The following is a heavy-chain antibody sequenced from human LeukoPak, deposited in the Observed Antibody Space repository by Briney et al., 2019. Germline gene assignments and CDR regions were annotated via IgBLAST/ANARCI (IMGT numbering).Heavy chain of an antibody. CDR3: ARGPLAYCGGDCYHDY. CDR2: IKTDGSEK. CDR1: GFTFSNYW. Sequence: GGSLRLSCAASGFTFSNYWMSWVRQAPGKGLEWVANIKTDGSEKYYVDSVKGRFTISRVNAKNSLYLQMNSLRDEDTAVYYCARGPLAYCGGDCYHDYWGQGTLVTVSS. J-gene: IGHJ4*02. V-gene: IGHV3-7*01. D-gene: IGHD2-21*02.